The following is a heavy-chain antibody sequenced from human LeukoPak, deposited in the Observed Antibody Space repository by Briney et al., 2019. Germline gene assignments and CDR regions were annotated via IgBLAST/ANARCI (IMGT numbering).Heavy chain of an antibody. J-gene: IGHJ4*02. D-gene: IGHD6-6*01. V-gene: IGHV4-4*02. Sequence: PSGTLSLTCAVSGGSISSNNWWWSWVRQPPGKGLEWIGYIYYSGSTNYNPSLKSRVTISVDTSKNQFSLKLSSVTAADTAVYYCARRTSSSGAFDYWGQGTLVTVSS. CDR2: IYYSGST. CDR1: GGSISSNNW. CDR3: ARRTSSSGAFDY.